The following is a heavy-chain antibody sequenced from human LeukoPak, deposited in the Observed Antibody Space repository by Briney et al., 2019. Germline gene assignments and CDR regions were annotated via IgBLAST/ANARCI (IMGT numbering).Heavy chain of an antibody. CDR2: IKNSGST. Sequence: SETQSLTCAVYGGSFSGYYWSWIRQHPGKGMKWLGEIKNSGSTNYNPSLKSRVTISVDTSKNQFSLKLSTETAADTAVYYCARASITMVRGVIIASHFDYWGQGTLVTVSS. V-gene: IGHV4-34*01. J-gene: IGHJ4*02. CDR1: GGSFSGYY. D-gene: IGHD3-10*01. CDR3: ARASITMVRGVIIASHFDY.